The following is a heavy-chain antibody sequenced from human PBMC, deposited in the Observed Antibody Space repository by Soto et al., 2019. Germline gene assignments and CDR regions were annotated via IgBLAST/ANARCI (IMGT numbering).Heavy chain of an antibody. CDR2: IYTSGST. CDR3: ARGQDSSGPMGDYYGMDV. V-gene: IGHV4-4*07. CDR1: GGSISSYY. Sequence: SETLSLTCTVSGGSISSYYWGWIRQPAWKGLEWIGRIYTSGSTNYNPSLKSRVTMSVDTSKNQFSLKLSSVTAADTAVYYCARGQDSSGPMGDYYGMDVWGQGDHGHRLL. J-gene: IGHJ6*02. D-gene: IGHD6-19*01.